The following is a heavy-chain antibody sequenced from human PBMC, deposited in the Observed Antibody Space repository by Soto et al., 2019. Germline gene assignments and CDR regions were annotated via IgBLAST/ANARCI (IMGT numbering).Heavy chain of an antibody. CDR2: IYHSGST. D-gene: IGHD2-2*01. CDR3: ARDFYCSSTSCYYYYGMDV. V-gene: IGHV4-4*02. Sequence: QVQLQESGPGLVKPSGTLSLTCAVSGGSISSSNWWSWVRQPPGKGLEWIGEIYHSGSTNYNPSLKSRVTISVDKSKNQFSLKLSSVTAADTAVYYCARDFYCSSTSCYYYYGMDVWGQGTTVTVSS. J-gene: IGHJ6*02. CDR1: GGSISSSNW.